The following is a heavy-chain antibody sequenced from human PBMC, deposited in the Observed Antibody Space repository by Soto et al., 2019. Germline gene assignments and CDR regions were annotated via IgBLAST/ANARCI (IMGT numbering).Heavy chain of an antibody. J-gene: IGHJ6*02. D-gene: IGHD3-16*01. CDR2: IFSSGTT. Sequence: SETLSLTCTVSGDSIGSGNKYWSWIRQAPGKGLEWIGYIFSSGTTYYNPSLKSRLTMSLDTSQNQFSLKLNSVTAADTAVYFCASFPSPFDLYYAMAVWGQGSTVTVSS. CDR3: ASFPSPFDLYYAMAV. V-gene: IGHV4-30-4*02. CDR1: GDSIGSGNKY.